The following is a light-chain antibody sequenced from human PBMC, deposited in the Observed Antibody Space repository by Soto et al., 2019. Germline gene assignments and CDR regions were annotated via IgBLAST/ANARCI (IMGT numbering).Light chain of an antibody. CDR2: NVS. CDR3: QQYNNYLT. Sequence: DIQMTHSPSTLSASVGDRVTITCRASQSVSSWLAWYQQKPGRAPKLVIYNVSTLESGVPSRFSGTGSGTEFTLTISSLQPDDFATYYCQQYNNYLTFGGGTKVDI. CDR1: QSVSSW. V-gene: IGKV1-5*01. J-gene: IGKJ4*01.